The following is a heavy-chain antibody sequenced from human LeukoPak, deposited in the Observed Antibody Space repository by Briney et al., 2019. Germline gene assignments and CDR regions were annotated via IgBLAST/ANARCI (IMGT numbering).Heavy chain of an antibody. CDR2: IKQDGSEK. D-gene: IGHD3-22*01. CDR3: ARVRDLVVVIISFHFDY. CDR1: GFTFSSYW. J-gene: IGHJ4*02. V-gene: IGHV3-7*01. Sequence: PGGSLRLSCAASGFTFSSYWMSWVRQAPGKGLEWVANIKQDGSEKYYVDSVKGRFTISRGNAKNSLYLQMNSLRAEDTAVYYCARVRDLVVVIISFHFDYWGQGTLVTVSS.